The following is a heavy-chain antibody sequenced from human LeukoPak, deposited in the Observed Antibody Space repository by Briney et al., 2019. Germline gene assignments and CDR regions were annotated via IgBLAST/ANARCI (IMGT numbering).Heavy chain of an antibody. CDR1: GGSFSGYY. CDR2: INHSGST. Sequence: PSETLSLTCAVYGGSFSGYYWSWIRQPPRKGLEWIGEINHSGSTNYNPSLKSRVTISVDTSKNQFSLKLSSVTAADTAVYYCASSAYYHDTRAFDIWGQGTMVTVSS. J-gene: IGHJ3*02. V-gene: IGHV4-34*01. D-gene: IGHD3-22*01. CDR3: ASSAYYHDTRAFDI.